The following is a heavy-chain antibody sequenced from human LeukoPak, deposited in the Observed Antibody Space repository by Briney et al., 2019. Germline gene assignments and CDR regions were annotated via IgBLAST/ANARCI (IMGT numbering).Heavy chain of an antibody. D-gene: IGHD6-6*01. CDR3: ARDGYSSSSGYFFDY. CDR2: ISFDGSKT. J-gene: IGHJ4*02. Sequence: GGSLRLSCAASGFTFSSYALHWVRQAPGKGLECVAIISFDGSKTYYTDSVMGRFTISRDNSKNTLFLQMNSLRAEDTAVYYCARDGYSSSSGYFFDYWGQGTLVTVSS. V-gene: IGHV3-30-3*01. CDR1: GFTFSSYA.